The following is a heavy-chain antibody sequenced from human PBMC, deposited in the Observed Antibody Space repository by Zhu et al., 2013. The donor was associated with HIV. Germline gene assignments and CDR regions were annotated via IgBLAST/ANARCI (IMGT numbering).Heavy chain of an antibody. Sequence: QVQLQESGPGLVKPSQTLSLTCTVSGGSISSGDYYWSWIRQPPGKGLEWIGYIYYSGSTYYNPSLKSRVTISVDTSKNQFSLKLSSVTAADTAVYYCARGTGYYGSGSYLPPNWFDPWGQGTLVTVSS. J-gene: IGHJ5*02. V-gene: IGHV4-30-4*01. CDR3: ARGTGYYGSGSYLPPNWFDP. CDR2: IYYSGST. CDR1: GGSISSGDYY. D-gene: IGHD3-10*01.